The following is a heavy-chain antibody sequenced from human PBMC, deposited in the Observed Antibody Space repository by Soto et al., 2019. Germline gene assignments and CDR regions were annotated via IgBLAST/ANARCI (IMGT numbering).Heavy chain of an antibody. V-gene: IGHV1-69*13. CDR1: GGTFSSYA. D-gene: IGHD3-22*01. Sequence: GASVKVSCKASGGTFSSYAISWVRQAPGQGLEWMGGIIPIFGTANYAQKFQGRVAITADESTSTAYMELSSLRSEDTAVYYCARGTPRITMIVVLDAFDIWGQGTMVTVSS. CDR2: IIPIFGTA. J-gene: IGHJ3*02. CDR3: ARGTPRITMIVVLDAFDI.